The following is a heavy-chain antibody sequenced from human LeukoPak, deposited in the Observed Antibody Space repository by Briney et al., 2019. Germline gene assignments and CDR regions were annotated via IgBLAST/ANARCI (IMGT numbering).Heavy chain of an antibody. Sequence: GGSLRLSCAASGFTFSSYSMTWVRQAPGKGLEWVSSISSSSNYIYYADSVKGRFTISRDNAKNSLCLQANSLRVEDTASYYCAKHRENYGDSCLDDYWGQGTLVTVSS. CDR2: ISSSSNYI. V-gene: IGHV3-21*04. J-gene: IGHJ4*02. D-gene: IGHD4-17*01. CDR1: GFTFSSYS. CDR3: AKHRENYGDSCLDDY.